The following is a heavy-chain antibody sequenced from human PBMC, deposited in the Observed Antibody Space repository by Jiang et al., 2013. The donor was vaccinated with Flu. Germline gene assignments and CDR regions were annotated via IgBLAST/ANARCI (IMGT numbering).Heavy chain of an antibody. CDR2: ISGSGGST. J-gene: IGHJ4*02. D-gene: IGHD6-13*01. Sequence: WVSAISGSGGSTYYADSVKGRFTISRDNSKNTLYLQMNSLRAEDTAVYYCAKDLGSGSSSWYSNYWGQGTLVTVSS. V-gene: IGHV3-23*01. CDR3: AKDLGSGSSSWYSNY.